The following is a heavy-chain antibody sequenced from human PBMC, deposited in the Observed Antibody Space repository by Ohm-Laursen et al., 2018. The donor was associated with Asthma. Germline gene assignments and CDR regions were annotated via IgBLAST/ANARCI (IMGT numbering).Heavy chain of an antibody. CDR2: IYPGGAT. D-gene: IGHD3-10*01. Sequence: SLRLSCAASGFSVSRHFMNWIRQGPEKGLKWVSDIYPGGATFYADSVKGRFTISRDDSKNTLNLQMSSLRGDDTAVYYCARGQGSGDISGSDPFDLWGQGTTVIVSS. J-gene: IGHJ3*01. CDR1: GFSVSRHF. CDR3: ARGQGSGDISGSDPFDL. V-gene: IGHV3-53*05.